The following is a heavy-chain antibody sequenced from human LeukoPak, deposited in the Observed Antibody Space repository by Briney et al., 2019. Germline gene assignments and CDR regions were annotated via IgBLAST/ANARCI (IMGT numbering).Heavy chain of an antibody. CDR3: AKDSDSYGYSPIDY. D-gene: IGHD5-18*01. Sequence: GGSLRLSCAASGFTFSTYAMSWVRQAPGKGLEWVSGISGSGGSTDYADSVKGRFTISRDNSKNTLYLQMNSLRAEDTAVYYCAKDSDSYGYSPIDYWGQGTLVTVSS. J-gene: IGHJ4*02. V-gene: IGHV3-23*01. CDR1: GFTFSTYA. CDR2: ISGSGGST.